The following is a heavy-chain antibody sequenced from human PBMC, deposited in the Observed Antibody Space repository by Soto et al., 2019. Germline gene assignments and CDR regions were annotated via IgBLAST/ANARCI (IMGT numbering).Heavy chain of an antibody. J-gene: IGHJ4*02. Sequence: EVQLVESGGGLVQPGGSLRLSCEASGFTFSSRWMTWVRQGPGKGLEWVANIKQDENGKDYMDSVKGRFTISRDNAKNSLYLQMNSLRAEDTAVYYCATHDGPAAAGLVLDVWGQGTLVTVSS. CDR3: ATHDGPAAAGLVLDV. D-gene: IGHD6-13*01. CDR1: GFTFSSRW. CDR2: IKQDENGK. V-gene: IGHV3-7*02.